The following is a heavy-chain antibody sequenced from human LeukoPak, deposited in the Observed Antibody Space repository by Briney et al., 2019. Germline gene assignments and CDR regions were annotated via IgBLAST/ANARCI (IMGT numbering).Heavy chain of an antibody. Sequence: HSGGSLRLSCATSGFTFSRSAMHWVRQAPGKGLEWVAFIGHDGSNKNYAESVQGRFTISRDNSKNTLYLQMNSLRAEDTAVYHCAKAVGSGYLSDAFDIWGQGTMVTVSS. D-gene: IGHD3-3*01. CDR3: AKAVGSGYLSDAFDI. J-gene: IGHJ3*02. CDR1: GFTFSRSA. CDR2: IGHDGSNK. V-gene: IGHV3-30*02.